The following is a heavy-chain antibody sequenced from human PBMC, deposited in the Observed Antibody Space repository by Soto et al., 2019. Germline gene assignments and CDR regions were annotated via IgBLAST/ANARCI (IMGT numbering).Heavy chain of an antibody. J-gene: IGHJ4*02. Sequence: SETLSLTCTVAGGSISSSSYYWGWIRQPPGKGLEWIGSIYYSGSTYYNPSLKSRVTISVDTSKNQFSLKLSSVTAADTAVYYCTRGLFSGSQYSGGWYYFDSWGQGTTVTVSS. CDR3: TRGLFSGSQYSGGWYYFDS. V-gene: IGHV4-39*01. CDR1: GGSISSSSYY. CDR2: IYYSGST. D-gene: IGHD1-26*01.